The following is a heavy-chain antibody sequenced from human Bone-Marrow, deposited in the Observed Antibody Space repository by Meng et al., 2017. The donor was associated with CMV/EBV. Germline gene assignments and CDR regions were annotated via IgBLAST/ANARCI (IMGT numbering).Heavy chain of an antibody. D-gene: IGHD5-18*01. J-gene: IGHJ4*02. CDR2: ISYDGSNK. CDR1: FTFSSYG. CDR3: AKAEDVDTAMVGLFDY. Sequence: FTFSSYGMPWVRQAPGKGLEWVAVISYDGSNKYYADSVKGRFTISRDNSKNTLYLQMNSLRAEDTAVYYCAKAEDVDTAMVGLFDYWGQGTLVTVSS. V-gene: IGHV3-30*18.